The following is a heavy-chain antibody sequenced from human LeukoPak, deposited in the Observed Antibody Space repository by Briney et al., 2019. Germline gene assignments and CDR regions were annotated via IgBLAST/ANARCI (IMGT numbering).Heavy chain of an antibody. CDR2: IYYSGST. Sequence: SETLSLTCTVSGGSISSGGYYWSWIRQHPGKGLEWIGYIYYSGSTYYNPSLESRVTISVDKNQFSLKLSSVTAADTAVYYCAREGYCSSTSCSQRRYYYYMDVWGKGTTVTVSS. V-gene: IGHV4-31*03. D-gene: IGHD2-2*01. J-gene: IGHJ6*03. CDR1: GGSISSGGYY. CDR3: AREGYCSSTSCSQRRYYYYMDV.